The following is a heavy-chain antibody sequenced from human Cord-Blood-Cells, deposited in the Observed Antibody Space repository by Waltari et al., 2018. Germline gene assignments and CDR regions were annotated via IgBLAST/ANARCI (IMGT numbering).Heavy chain of an antibody. D-gene: IGHD6-6*01. J-gene: IGHJ4*02. CDR1: GYTFTSAY. Sequence: VHLVQSGSEVKKTGASLKVTCKASGYTFTSAYINWVLKATGPGLEWMGWMKPNSGNTGYAQKFQRRVTITRNTSISTAYMELSSLRSEDTAVYYCARGYLDSSSSFDYWGQGTLVTVSS. CDR2: MKPNSGNT. V-gene: IGHV1-8*03. CDR3: ARGYLDSSSSFDY.